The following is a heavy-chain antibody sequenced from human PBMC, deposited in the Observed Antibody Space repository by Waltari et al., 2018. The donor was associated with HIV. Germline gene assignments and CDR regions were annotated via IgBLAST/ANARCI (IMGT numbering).Heavy chain of an antibody. D-gene: IGHD7-27*01. Sequence: QVHLQESGPGLVKPSETLSLVCSVSVGSIKNPSYYWGWIRQPPGQGFEWLGTIYSAVNTYYRPAYNSSLKMRITISAETSKKTFSLRLTSVSAADTAVYFCSRLILGTTSRYFAVWGRGTLVTVSS. CDR2: IYSAVNT. V-gene: IGHV4-39*02. CDR1: VGSIKNPSYY. CDR3: SRLILGTTSRYFAV. J-gene: IGHJ2*01.